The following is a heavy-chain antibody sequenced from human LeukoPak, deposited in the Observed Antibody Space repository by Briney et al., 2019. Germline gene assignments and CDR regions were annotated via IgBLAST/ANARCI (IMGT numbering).Heavy chain of an antibody. Sequence: QASETLSLTCSVPGGSISSSSYYWGWIRQPPGKGMEWIGSIYYSGSTDYNPSLKSRATISVDTSKDQCSLKLSSVTAADTAVYYCARRLLITGPFDYWGQGTLVTVSS. CDR2: IYYSGST. CDR1: GGSISSSSYY. V-gene: IGHV4-39*01. J-gene: IGHJ4*02. CDR3: ARRLLITGPFDY. D-gene: IGHD3-16*01.